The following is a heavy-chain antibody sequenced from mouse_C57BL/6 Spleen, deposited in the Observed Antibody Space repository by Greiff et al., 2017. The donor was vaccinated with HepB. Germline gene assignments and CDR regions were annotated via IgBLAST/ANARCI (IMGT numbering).Heavy chain of an antibody. CDR1: GYTFTSYG. D-gene: IGHD3-3*01. CDR2: IYPRSGNT. V-gene: IGHV1-81*01. CDR3: ARPLGGFLDFDY. Sequence: QVQLQQSGAELARPGASVKLSCKASGYTFTSYGISWVKQRTGQGLEWIGEIYPRSGNTYYNEKFKGKATLTADKSSSKAYMELRSLTSEDSAVYFCARPLGGFLDFDYWGQGTTLTVSS. J-gene: IGHJ2*01.